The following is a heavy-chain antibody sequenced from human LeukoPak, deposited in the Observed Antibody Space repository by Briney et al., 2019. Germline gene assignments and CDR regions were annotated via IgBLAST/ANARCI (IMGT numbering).Heavy chain of an antibody. CDR3: AREEDEKGATNWFDP. CDR1: GFTFSSYG. V-gene: IGHV3-33*01. Sequence: GGSLRPSCAASGFTFSSYGMHWVRQAPGKGLEWVAVIWYDGSNKYYADSVKGRFTISRDNSKNTLYLQMNSLRAEDTAVYYCAREEDEKGATNWFDPWGQGTLVTVSS. D-gene: IGHD1-26*01. J-gene: IGHJ5*02. CDR2: IWYDGSNK.